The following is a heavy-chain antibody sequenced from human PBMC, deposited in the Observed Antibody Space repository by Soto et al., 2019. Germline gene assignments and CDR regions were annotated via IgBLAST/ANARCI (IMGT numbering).Heavy chain of an antibody. CDR1: GGSISSYY. D-gene: IGHD6-19*01. Sequence: QVQLQESGPGLVKPSETLSLTCTVSGGSISSYYWSWIRQPPGKGLEWIGYIYYSGSTNYNPSLKSRVTISVDTSKNQSSLKLSSVTAADTAVYYCARDRSSGWDYYYYGMDVWGQGTTVTVSS. CDR2: IYYSGST. V-gene: IGHV4-59*01. CDR3: ARDRSSGWDYYYYGMDV. J-gene: IGHJ6*02.